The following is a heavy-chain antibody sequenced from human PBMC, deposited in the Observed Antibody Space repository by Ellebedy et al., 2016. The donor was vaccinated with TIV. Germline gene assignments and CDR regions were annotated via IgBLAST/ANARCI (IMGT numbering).Heavy chain of an antibody. CDR1: GFTFSSYE. Sequence: GESLKISCAASGFTFSSYEMSWVRQAPGKGPEWVSYISSGGSTIYYADSVKGRFTISRDNVKNSLYLQMNSLRAEDTALYYCARTPELSYGMDVWGQGTTVTVSS. CDR2: ISSGGSTI. V-gene: IGHV3-48*03. CDR3: ARTPELSYGMDV. J-gene: IGHJ6*02. D-gene: IGHD2/OR15-2a*01.